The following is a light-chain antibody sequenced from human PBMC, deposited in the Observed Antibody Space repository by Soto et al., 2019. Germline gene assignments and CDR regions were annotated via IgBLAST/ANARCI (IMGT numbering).Light chain of an antibody. CDR1: QTISRSL. CDR3: QQYSDAPLT. V-gene: IGKV3-20*01. Sequence: EIVLTQSPGTLSLSPGAGATLSCRASQTISRSLLAWYQQKPGQAPRLLISGASSRATGIPDRFSGSGSGTDFTLTISRLEPEDFAVYYCQQYSDAPLTFGGGTKVESK. J-gene: IGKJ4*01. CDR2: GAS.